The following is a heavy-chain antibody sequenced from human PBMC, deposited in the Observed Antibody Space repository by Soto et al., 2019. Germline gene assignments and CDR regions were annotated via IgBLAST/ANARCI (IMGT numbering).Heavy chain of an antibody. CDR1: GFTSRNYV. Sequence: GGSLRLSCAASGFTSRNYVMHWVRQSPGKGLEWVAVITYDGSRENYAASVKGRFTVSRDNSKNSLSLQMNSLRAEDTAVYRCALTPGSGNFYVDFRGQGTLVTVSS. D-gene: IGHD3-10*01. J-gene: IGHJ4*02. CDR2: ITYDGSRE. CDR3: ALTPGSGNFYVDF. V-gene: IGHV3-30-3*01.